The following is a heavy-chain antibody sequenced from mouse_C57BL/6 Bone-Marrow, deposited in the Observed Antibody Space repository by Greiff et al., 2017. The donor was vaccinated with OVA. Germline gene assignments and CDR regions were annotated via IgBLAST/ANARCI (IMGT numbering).Heavy chain of an antibody. CDR3: ARYYYDPFAY. J-gene: IGHJ3*01. CDR2: IDPETCGT. D-gene: IGHD1-1*02. V-gene: IGHV1-23*01. Sequence: VQRVESGAELVRPGASVKLSCKASGYTFTDYEMHCVKQTPVHGLEWIGAIDPETCGTAYNQKFKGKATLTADKSSSTAYMELRSLTSEDTALYNCARYYYDPFAYWGQGTLVTVSA. CDR1: GYTFTDYE.